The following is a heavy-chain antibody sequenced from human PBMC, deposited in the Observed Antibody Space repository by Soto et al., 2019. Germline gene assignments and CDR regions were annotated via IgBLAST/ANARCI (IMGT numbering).Heavy chain of an antibody. CDR3: ARGNMAAADYGMDV. V-gene: IGHV4-61*01. CDR1: GGSVSSGSYY. J-gene: IGHJ6*02. Sequence: SETLSLTCTVSGGSVSSGSYYWSWIRQPPGKGLEWIGYIYYSGSTNYNPSLKSRVTISVDTSKNQFSLKLSSVTAADTAVYYCARGNMAAADYGMDVWGQGTTVTVS. D-gene: IGHD6-13*01. CDR2: IYYSGST.